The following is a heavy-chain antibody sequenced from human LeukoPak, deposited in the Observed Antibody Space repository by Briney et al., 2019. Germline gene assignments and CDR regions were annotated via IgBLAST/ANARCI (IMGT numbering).Heavy chain of an antibody. D-gene: IGHD3-16*01. V-gene: IGHV3-21*01. CDR2: ITGGGTFA. J-gene: IGHJ3*02. CDR1: GFSFSQHS. Sequence: GGSLRLSCEASGFSFSQHSMGWVRLAPGKGLEWVSSITGGGTFAFYADSVKGRFTVSRDNANNLLFLQLHSLRADDTAIYYCVTGDNPDYTWENHRLDAFDIWGQGTMVTVSS. CDR3: VTGDNPDYTWENHRLDAFDI.